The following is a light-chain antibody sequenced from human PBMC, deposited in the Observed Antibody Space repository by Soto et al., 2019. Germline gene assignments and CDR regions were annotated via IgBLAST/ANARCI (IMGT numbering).Light chain of an antibody. CDR1: SSDVGGHNY. Sequence: QSVLTQSPSASGSPGQSVTISCTGTSSDVGGHNYVSWYQHHPGKAPKLIIYEVSKRPSGVPDRFSGSKSGNTASLTVSGLQAEDEAVYYCSSTAGNNTLVFGGGTKLTVL. V-gene: IGLV2-8*01. CDR3: SSTAGNNTLV. CDR2: EVS. J-gene: IGLJ3*02.